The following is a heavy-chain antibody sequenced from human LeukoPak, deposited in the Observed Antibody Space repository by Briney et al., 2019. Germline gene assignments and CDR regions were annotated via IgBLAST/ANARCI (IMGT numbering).Heavy chain of an antibody. V-gene: IGHV3-30-3*01. CDR3: VRGRYYYDTSGYLDY. D-gene: IGHD3-22*01. CDR2: LSYDGSDK. CDR1: GFTFNNYA. J-gene: IGHJ4*02. Sequence: GGSLRLSCAASGFTFNNYAMHWVRQAPGKGLEWVALLSYDGSDKYYADSVKGRFTFSRDNSKNTLYLQMNSLRPEDTALYYCVRGRYYYDTSGYLDYWGQGTLVTVSS.